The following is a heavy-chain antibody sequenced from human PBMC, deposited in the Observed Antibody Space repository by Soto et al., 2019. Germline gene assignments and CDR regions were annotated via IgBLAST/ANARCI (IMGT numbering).Heavy chain of an antibody. Sequence: SETLSLTCTVSGGSIYRSGYYWGWIRQPPGRGLEWIGNIDYNGVTYSNPSLKSRVTISRDTSKNQFSLKLTSVTATDTALYYCGKVLVGATGHTDSDSWGPGTLVTV. D-gene: IGHD2-15*01. CDR1: GGSIYRSGYY. J-gene: IGHJ4*02. CDR2: IDYNGVT. CDR3: GKVLVGATGHTDSDS. V-gene: IGHV4-39*01.